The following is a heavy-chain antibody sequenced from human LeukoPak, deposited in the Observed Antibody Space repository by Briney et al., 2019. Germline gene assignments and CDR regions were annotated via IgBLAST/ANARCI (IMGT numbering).Heavy chain of an antibody. CDR3: AELGITMIGGV. V-gene: IGHV3-11*04. CDR1: GFIFSDYY. CDR2: ISSSGSTI. D-gene: IGHD3-10*02. J-gene: IGHJ6*04. Sequence: PGGSLRLSCAASGFIFSDYYINWVRQAPGKGLEWVSYISSSGSTIYYADSVKGRFTISRDNAKNSLYLQMNSLRAEDTAVYYCAELGITMIGGVWGKGTTVTISS.